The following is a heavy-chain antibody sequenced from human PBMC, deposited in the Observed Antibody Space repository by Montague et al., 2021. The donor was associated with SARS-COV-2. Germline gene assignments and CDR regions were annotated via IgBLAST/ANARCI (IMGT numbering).Heavy chain of an antibody. D-gene: IGHD3-10*01. CDR3: AHRLPGFQWFGEDTFDY. CDR1: GFSLSTSGVG. CDR2: IYWNDGK. Sequence: PALVKPTQTLTLTCTFSGFSLSTSGVGVGWIRQPPGKALEWLALIYWNDGKRYSPSLKSRLTITKDTSKNQVVLTMTDMDPVDTATYYCAHRLPGFQWFGEDTFDYWGQGTLVTVSS. V-gene: IGHV2-5*01. J-gene: IGHJ4*02.